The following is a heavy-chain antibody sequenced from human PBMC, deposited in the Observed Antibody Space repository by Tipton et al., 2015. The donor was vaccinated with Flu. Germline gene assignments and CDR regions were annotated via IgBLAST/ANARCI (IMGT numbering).Heavy chain of an antibody. CDR3: ARNWDYYYDSSGYYTPLDY. Sequence: VQLVQSGGEVKKPGASVKVSCKTSGYIFTNYGISWVRQAPGQGLEWMGWISVYNGNTKYAQKFQGRVTMTTDTSTTTAYMELRSLRSDDTAAYYCARNWDYYYDSSGYYTPLDYWGQGTLVTVSS. V-gene: IGHV1-18*01. D-gene: IGHD3-22*01. CDR2: ISVYNGNT. CDR1: GYIFTNYG. J-gene: IGHJ4*02.